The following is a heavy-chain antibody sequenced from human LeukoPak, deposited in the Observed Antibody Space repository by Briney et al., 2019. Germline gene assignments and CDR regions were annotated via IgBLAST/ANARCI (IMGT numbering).Heavy chain of an antibody. J-gene: IGHJ3*02. V-gene: IGHV4-4*07. D-gene: IGHD2-2*01. CDR2: ISASGST. Sequence: SETLSLTCIVSGGSISSYYWSWIRQPAGKGLEWIGRISASGSTTYNPSLRGRVTMSVDTSKNQVSLKLSSVTAADTAVYYCARTNLPDTQGAFDIWGQGTKATVSS. CDR1: GGSISSYY. CDR3: ARTNLPDTQGAFDI.